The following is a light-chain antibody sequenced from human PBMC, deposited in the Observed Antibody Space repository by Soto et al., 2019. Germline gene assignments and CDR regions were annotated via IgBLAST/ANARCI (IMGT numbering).Light chain of an antibody. J-gene: IGKJ1*01. CDR2: GAS. CDR1: QSVSSS. CDR3: QQYDNWPWT. V-gene: IGKV3-15*01. Sequence: EVVMTQSPATLSVSPGARATLSCRASQSVSSSLAWHQQKPGQAPGLLIHGASSRATGFPARFSGSGSGTEFTLTISYLQSEDFAVYYCQQYDNWPWTFGQGTKVDIK.